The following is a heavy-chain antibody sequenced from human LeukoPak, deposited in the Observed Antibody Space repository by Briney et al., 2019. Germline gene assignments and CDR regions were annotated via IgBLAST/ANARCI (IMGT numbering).Heavy chain of an antibody. J-gene: IGHJ4*02. CDR3: ARDGRDPFDY. CDR1: GFTFSSYW. D-gene: IGHD1-26*01. Sequence: GGSLRLSCAASGFTFSSYWMHWVRQAPGKGLEWVSVIYSGGSTYYADSVKGRFTISRDNSKNTLYLQMNSLRAEDTAVYYCARDGRDPFDYWGQGTLVTVSS. CDR2: IYSGGST. V-gene: IGHV3-53*01.